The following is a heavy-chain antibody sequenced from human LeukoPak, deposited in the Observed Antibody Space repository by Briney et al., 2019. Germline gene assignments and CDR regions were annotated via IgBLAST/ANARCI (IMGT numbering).Heavy chain of an antibody. CDR2: IGAYNGNT. D-gene: IGHD6-19*01. Sequence: ASVKVSCKASGYTFTNYGISWVRQAPGQGLEWMGWIGAYNGNTIYAQKLQGRVTMTTDTSTTTAYMEMRSLRFDDTAVYYCARDLSSGFPDHNFDIWDQGTMVTVSS. J-gene: IGHJ3*02. CDR3: ARDLSSGFPDHNFDI. CDR1: GYTFTNYG. V-gene: IGHV1-18*01.